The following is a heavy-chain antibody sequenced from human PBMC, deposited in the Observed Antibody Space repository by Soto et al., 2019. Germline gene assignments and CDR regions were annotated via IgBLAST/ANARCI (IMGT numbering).Heavy chain of an antibody. CDR3: AKHISLGELSASDH. D-gene: IGHD3-16*02. V-gene: IGHV3-9*01. Sequence: VLLVESGGGLVQPGRSLRLSCVASGFTFDDYAMHWVRQAPGKGLEWVSGMSWNRVSIVYADSVKGRFTISRDNDKNSLYLQMNSLRPEDSALYYCAKHISLGELSASDHWGQGTLVTVSS. CDR1: GFTFDDYA. J-gene: IGHJ4*02. CDR2: MSWNRVSI.